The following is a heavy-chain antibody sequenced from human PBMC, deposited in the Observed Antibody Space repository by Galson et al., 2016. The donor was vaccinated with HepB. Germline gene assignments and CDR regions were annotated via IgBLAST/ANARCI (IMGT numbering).Heavy chain of an antibody. CDR1: GFTFSSYA. CDR3: AREVVPAANGYYYYCGMDV. D-gene: IGHD2-2*01. V-gene: IGHV3-30-3*01. Sequence: SLRLSCAASGFTFSSYAMHWVRQAPGKGLEWVAVISYDGSNKYYADSVKGRFTISRDNSMNTLYLQMNSLRAEDTAVYYCAREVVPAANGYYYYCGMDVWGQGTTVTVSS. CDR2: ISYDGSNK. J-gene: IGHJ6*02.